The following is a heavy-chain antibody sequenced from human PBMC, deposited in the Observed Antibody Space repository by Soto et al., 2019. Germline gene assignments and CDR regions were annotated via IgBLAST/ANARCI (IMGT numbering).Heavy chain of an antibody. Sequence: QVQLQQWGAGLLKPSETLSLTCAVYGGSFSDHYWIWIRQPPGKGLEWIGEIHLSGRTNYNPSLMSRDTISLDTSKNQFSVKLSSVTAADTAVYYCTRTPTRGASAWFDPWGQGTLVSVSS. D-gene: IGHD1-26*01. V-gene: IGHV4-34*01. CDR2: IHLSGRT. CDR1: GGSFSDHY. J-gene: IGHJ5*02. CDR3: TRTPTRGASAWFDP.